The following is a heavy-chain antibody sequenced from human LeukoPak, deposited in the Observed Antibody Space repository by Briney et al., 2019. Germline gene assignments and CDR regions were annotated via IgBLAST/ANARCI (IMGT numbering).Heavy chain of an antibody. CDR1: GYTFTSYY. Sequence: ASVKVSCKASGYTFTSYYMHWVRQAPGQGLEWMGIINPSGGGTTYAQKFQGRFTMTRDTSTSTVYIELRSLKSEDTAVYYCARSGGPSTWYHLYDYWGQGTLVTVSS. J-gene: IGHJ4*02. CDR2: INPSGGGT. V-gene: IGHV1-46*01. CDR3: ARSGGPSTWYHLYDY. D-gene: IGHD6-13*01.